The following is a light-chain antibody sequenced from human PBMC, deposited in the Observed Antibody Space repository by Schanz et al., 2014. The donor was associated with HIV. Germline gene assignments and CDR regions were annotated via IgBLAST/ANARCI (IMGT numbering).Light chain of an antibody. CDR2: DNS. J-gene: IGLJ1*01. V-gene: IGLV1-40*01. Sequence: QSVLTQPPSVSGAPGQRVTISCTGSSSNIGAGYDVHWYQQLPGTAPKLLIYDNSNRPSGVPDRFSGSKSGTSASLAITGLQAEDEADYYCNSYTSSDTYVFGTGTKLTVL. CDR3: NSYTSSDTYV. CDR1: SSNIGAGYD.